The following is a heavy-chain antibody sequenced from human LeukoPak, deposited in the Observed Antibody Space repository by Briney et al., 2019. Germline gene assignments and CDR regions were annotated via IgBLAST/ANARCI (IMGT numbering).Heavy chain of an antibody. CDR3: ARHQSRYYDSSGYYPSPIDY. D-gene: IGHD3-22*01. CDR2: IYNSGSA. J-gene: IGHJ4*02. CDR1: GGSFSSSSYY. Sequence: PSETLSLTCTVSGGSFSSSSYYWGWIRQPPGKGLEWIGSIYNSGSAYYNPSLKSRVTISVDTSKNQFSLKLSSVAAADTAVYYCARHQSRYYDSSGYYPSPIDYWGQGTLVTVSS. V-gene: IGHV4-39*01.